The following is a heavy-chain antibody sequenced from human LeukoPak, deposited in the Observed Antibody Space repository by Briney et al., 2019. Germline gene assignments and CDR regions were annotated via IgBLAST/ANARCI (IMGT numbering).Heavy chain of an antibody. CDR1: GYTFTSYG. J-gene: IGHJ4*02. CDR2: INTYNDKT. D-gene: IGHD3-22*01. V-gene: IGHV1-18*01. CDR3: ARDGLGYYDSSGLDY. Sequence: ASVKVSCKASGYTFTSYGITWVRRAPGQGLEWMGWINTYNDKTNYPQKFQGRATMTADTPTSTAYMELRSLRSDDTAVYFCARDGLGYYDSSGLDYWGQGTLVTVSS.